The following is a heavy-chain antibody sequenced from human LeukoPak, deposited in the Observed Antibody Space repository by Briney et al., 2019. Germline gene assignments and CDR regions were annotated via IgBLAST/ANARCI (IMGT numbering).Heavy chain of an antibody. V-gene: IGHV4-59*01. J-gene: IGHJ4*02. CDR2: IYYSGSS. CDR1: GGSISSYY. D-gene: IGHD6-19*01. Sequence: PSETLSLTCSVSGGSISSYYWSWIRQPPGKGLEWIGYIYYSGSSNYNPSLKSRVTISVDTSKNQFSLKLSSVTAADTAVYYCARGQRQWLVLGYYFDYWGQGTLVTVSS. CDR3: ARGQRQWLVLGYYFDY.